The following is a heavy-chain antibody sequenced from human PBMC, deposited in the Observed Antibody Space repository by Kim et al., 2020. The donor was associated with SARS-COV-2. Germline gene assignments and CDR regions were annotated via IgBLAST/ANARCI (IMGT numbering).Heavy chain of an antibody. CDR2: ISGSGSST. D-gene: IGHD3-9*01. Sequence: GGSLRLSCAASGFTFSSYAMSWVRQAPGKGLEWVSAISGSGSSTYYADSVKGRFTISRDNAKNTLYLQMNSLRAEDTAVYYCADPHLDSVTGYYTAFDYWGQGTLVTVSS. J-gene: IGHJ4*02. V-gene: IGHV3-23*01. CDR3: ADPHLDSVTGYYTAFDY. CDR1: GFTFSSYA.